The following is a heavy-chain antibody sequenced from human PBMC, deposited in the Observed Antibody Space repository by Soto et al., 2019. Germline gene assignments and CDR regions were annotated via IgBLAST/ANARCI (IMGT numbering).Heavy chain of an antibody. D-gene: IGHD6-13*01. Sequence: GGSLRLSCTASGFTFGDYAMSWFRQAPGKGLEWVGFIRSKAYGGTTEYAASVKGRFTISRDDSKSIAYLQMNSLKTEDTAVYYCTRGSPIAAAGNFWFDPWGQGTLVTVSS. J-gene: IGHJ5*02. CDR1: GFTFGDYA. CDR2: IRSKAYGGTT. V-gene: IGHV3-49*03. CDR3: TRGSPIAAAGNFWFDP.